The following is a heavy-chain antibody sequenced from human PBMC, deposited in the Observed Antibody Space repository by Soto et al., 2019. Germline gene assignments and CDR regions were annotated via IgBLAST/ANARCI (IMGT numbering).Heavy chain of an antibody. V-gene: IGHV3-30*03. CDR1: GFTFSSYG. Sequence: GGSLRLSCAASGFTFSSYGMHWVRQAPGKGLEWVAVISYDGSNKYYADSVKGRFTISRDNSKNTLYLQMNSLRAEDTAVYYCARQRYCSGGSCYSAFDIWGQGTMVTVSS. CDR2: ISYDGSNK. J-gene: IGHJ3*02. D-gene: IGHD2-15*01. CDR3: ARQRYCSGGSCYSAFDI.